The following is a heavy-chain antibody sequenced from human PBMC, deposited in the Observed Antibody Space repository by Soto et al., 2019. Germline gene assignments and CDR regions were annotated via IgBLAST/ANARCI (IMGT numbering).Heavy chain of an antibody. V-gene: IGHV3-11*01. D-gene: IGHD2-8*01. CDR1: GFTLSDYH. J-gene: IGHJ6*02. CDR2: ITAIGNII. CDR3: AREHSHEWYNYEMDV. Sequence: GGSLRLSCEASGFTLSDYHMSWIRQAPGKGLEWVSYITAIGNIIYYAASVKGRFTISRDNAKNSLSLQMNSLRADDTAVYFCAREHSHEWYNYEMDVWDQGTTVTVSS.